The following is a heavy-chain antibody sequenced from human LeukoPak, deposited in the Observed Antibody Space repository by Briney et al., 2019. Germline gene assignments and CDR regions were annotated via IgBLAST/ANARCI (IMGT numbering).Heavy chain of an antibody. V-gene: IGHV3-30-3*01. J-gene: IGHJ4*02. CDR3: AGGTGTNFDY. D-gene: IGHD1-14*01. CDR1: GFTFSSYA. Sequence: GGSLRLSCAAFGFTFSSYAMHWVRQAPGKGLEWVAVISYDGSNKYYADSVKGRFTISRDNSKNTLYLQMNSLRGEDTAVYYCAGGTGTNFDYWGQGTLVTVSS. CDR2: ISYDGSNK.